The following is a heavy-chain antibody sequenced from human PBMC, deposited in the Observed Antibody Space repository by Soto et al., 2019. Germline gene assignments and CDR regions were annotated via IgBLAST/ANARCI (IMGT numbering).Heavy chain of an antibody. V-gene: IGHV4-31*03. D-gene: IGHD6-6*01. CDR1: GGSISSGTSY. CDR2: IFYSGST. J-gene: IGHJ4*02. CDR3: ARVRCYSSSYGLFDY. Sequence: SETLSPTCSVSGGSISSGTSYWSWILQRPGEGLERIGYIFYSGSTYYTPSLRGRVLISADTSKNQFSLTLSSVTAADTAVYYCARVRCYSSSYGLFDYWGQGTLVNVSS.